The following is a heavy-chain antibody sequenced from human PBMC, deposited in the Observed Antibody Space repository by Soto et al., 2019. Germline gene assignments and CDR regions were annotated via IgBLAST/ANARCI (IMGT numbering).Heavy chain of an antibody. V-gene: IGHV3-9*01. D-gene: IGHD6-19*01. CDR1: GFTFYDYA. CDR3: AKDSGYSSGWYDGYDAFDI. Sequence: PWGSLRLSCAASGFTFYDYAIHWCRQAPLKGLEWVSGISWNSGSIGYADSVKGRFTISRDNAKNSLYLQMNSLRAEDTALYYCAKDSGYSSGWYDGYDAFDIWGQGTMVTVSS. J-gene: IGHJ3*02. CDR2: ISWNSGSI.